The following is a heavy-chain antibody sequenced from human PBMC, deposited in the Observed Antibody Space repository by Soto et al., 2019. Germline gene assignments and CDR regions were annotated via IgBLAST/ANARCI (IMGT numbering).Heavy chain of an antibody. CDR1: GFTFSSYA. V-gene: IGHV3-30-3*01. Sequence: QVQLVESGGGVVQPGGSLRLSCAASGFTFSSYAMHWVRQAPGKGLGWVAVISYDGSNKYYADSVKGRFTISRDNSKNTLYLQMNSLRAEDTAVYYCARDLGRDRDYYYYGMDVWGQGTTVTVSS. D-gene: IGHD2-15*01. CDR2: ISYDGSNK. CDR3: ARDLGRDRDYYYYGMDV. J-gene: IGHJ6*02.